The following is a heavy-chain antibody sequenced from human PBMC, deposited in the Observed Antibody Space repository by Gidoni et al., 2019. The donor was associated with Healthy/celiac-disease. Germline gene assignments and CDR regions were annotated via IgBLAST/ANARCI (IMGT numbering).Heavy chain of an antibody. CDR3: ARDQHYYGSGSYYNGYYYYMDV. CDR2: INWNGGST. V-gene: IGHV3-20*04. Sequence: EVQLVESGGGVVRPGGSLRLSCAASGFTFDDYGMSWVRQAPGKGLEWVSGINWNGGSTGYADSVKGRFTISRDNAKNSLYLQMNSLRAEDTALYYCARDQHYYGSGSYYNGYYYYMDVWGKGTTVTVSS. CDR1: GFTFDDYG. D-gene: IGHD3-10*01. J-gene: IGHJ6*03.